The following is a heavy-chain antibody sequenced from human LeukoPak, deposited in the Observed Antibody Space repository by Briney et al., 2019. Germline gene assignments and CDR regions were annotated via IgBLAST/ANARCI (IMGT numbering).Heavy chain of an antibody. J-gene: IGHJ4*02. D-gene: IGHD3-16*02. CDR3: AKRVSGSYLIDY. CDR2: ISGTGGSP. V-gene: IGHV3-23*01. CDR1: GLTFSTCG. Sequence: GGSLRLSCAASGLTFSTCGMRWVRQAPVKGLEWVSTISGTGGSPYYADSVKGRFTISRDNSKNTLYLQMNSLRAEDTAVYYCAKRVSGSYLIDYWGQGILVTVSS.